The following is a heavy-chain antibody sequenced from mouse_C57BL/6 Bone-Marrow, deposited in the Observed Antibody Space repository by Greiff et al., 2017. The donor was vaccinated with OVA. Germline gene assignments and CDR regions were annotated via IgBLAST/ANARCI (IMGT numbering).Heavy chain of an antibody. Sequence: QVHVKQSGPELVKPGASVKISCKASGYAFSSSWMNWVKQRPGKGLEWIGRIYPGDGDTNYNGKFKGKATLTADKSSSTAYMQLSSLTSEDSAVYFCEAYYSNPPFAYWGQGTLVTVSA. D-gene: IGHD2-5*01. CDR2: IYPGDGDT. CDR1: GYAFSSSW. J-gene: IGHJ3*01. V-gene: IGHV1-82*01. CDR3: EAYYSNPPFAY.